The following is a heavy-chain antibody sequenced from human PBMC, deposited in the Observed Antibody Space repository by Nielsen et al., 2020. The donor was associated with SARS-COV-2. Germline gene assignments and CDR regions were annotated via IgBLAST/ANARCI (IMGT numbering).Heavy chain of an antibody. V-gene: IGHV3-73*01. CDR1: GFTFSGSA. CDR2: SRSKVNKYAT. D-gene: IGHD6-19*01. CDR3: TRSVAVGGGYTFDI. J-gene: IGHJ3*02. Sequence: GESLKISCAASGFTFSGSASHWVRQASGKGLEWVGRSRSKVNKYATSYAASVKGRFTISRDDSKNTAYLQMNSLKIEDTAMYYCTRSVAVGGGYTFDIWGQGTMVTVSS.